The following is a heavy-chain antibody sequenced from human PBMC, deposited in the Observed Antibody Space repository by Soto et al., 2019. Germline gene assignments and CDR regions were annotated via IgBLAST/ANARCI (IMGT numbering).Heavy chain of an antibody. D-gene: IGHD2-15*01. J-gene: IGHJ6*02. CDR3: ARDQDIVVVVASRYYYYGMDV. CDR1: GYTFTSYY. CDR2: INPSGGST. V-gene: IGHV1-46*01. Sequence: ASVKVSCKASGYTFTSYYMHWVRQAPGQGLEWMGIINPSGGSTSYAQKFQGRVTMTRDTSTSTVYMELSSLRSEDTAVYYCARDQDIVVVVASRYYYYGMDVWGQGTTVTVS.